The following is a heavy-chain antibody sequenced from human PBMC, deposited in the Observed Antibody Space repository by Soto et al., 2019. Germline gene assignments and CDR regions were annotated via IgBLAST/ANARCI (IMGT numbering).Heavy chain of an antibody. Sequence: PSETLSLTCTVSGGSISSGGYYWSWIRQHPGKGLEWIGYIYYSGSTYYNPSLKSRVTISVDTSKNQFSLKLSSVTAADTAVYYCATSGAAAGPGWFDPWGQGTLVTVSS. J-gene: IGHJ5*02. CDR3: ATSGAAAGPGWFDP. V-gene: IGHV4-31*03. D-gene: IGHD6-13*01. CDR2: IYYSGST. CDR1: GGSISSGGYY.